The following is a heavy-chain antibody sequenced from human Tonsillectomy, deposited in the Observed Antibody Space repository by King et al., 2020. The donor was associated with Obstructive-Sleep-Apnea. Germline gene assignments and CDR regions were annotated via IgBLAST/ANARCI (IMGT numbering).Heavy chain of an antibody. J-gene: IGHJ4*02. CDR1: GGSISSGGYY. D-gene: IGHD5-18*01. V-gene: IGHV4-31*03. CDR3: ARQYSYGLPDY. CDR2: IYYSGST. Sequence: VQLQESGPGLVKASQTLSLTCTDSGGSISSGGYYWSWIRQHPGKGLEWIGYIYYSGSTYYNPSLKSRVTISVDTSKNQFSLKLSSVTAAATAVYYCARQYSYGLPDYWGQGTLVTVSS.